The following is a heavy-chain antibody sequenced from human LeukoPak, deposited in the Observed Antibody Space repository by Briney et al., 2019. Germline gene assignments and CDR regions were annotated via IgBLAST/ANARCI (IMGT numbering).Heavy chain of an antibody. CDR3: ARDGVPAGMDV. CDR1: GGSISSYY. Sequence: PSETLSLTCTVSGGSISSYYWSWIRQPPGKGLEWIGYIYYSGSTNYNPSLKSRVTISVDTSKNQFSLELGSVTAADTAVYYCARDGVPAGMDVWGQGTTVTVSS. V-gene: IGHV4-59*12. J-gene: IGHJ6*02. D-gene: IGHD2-2*01. CDR2: IYYSGST.